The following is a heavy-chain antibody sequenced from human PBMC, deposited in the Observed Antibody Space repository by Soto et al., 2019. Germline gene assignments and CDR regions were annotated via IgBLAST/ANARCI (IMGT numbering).Heavy chain of an antibody. J-gene: IGHJ4*02. CDR1: GFTFTSSA. D-gene: IGHD1-1*01. Sequence: GASVKVSCKASGFTFTSSAMQWVRQARGQRLEWIGWIVVGSGNTNYAQKFQERVTITRDMSTSTAYMELSSLRSEDTAVYYYTEETGTTGYYWGQGTLVPVSS. V-gene: IGHV1-58*02. CDR2: IVVGSGNT. CDR3: TEETGTTGYY.